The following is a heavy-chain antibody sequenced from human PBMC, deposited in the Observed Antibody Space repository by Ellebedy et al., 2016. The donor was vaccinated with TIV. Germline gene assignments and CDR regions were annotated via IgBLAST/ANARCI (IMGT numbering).Heavy chain of an antibody. D-gene: IGHD2-2*01. J-gene: IGHJ6*03. CDR2: ISGSGGST. CDR1: GFTFSSYA. Sequence: GESLKISXAASGFTFSSYAMSWVRQAPGKGLEWVSAISGSGGSTYYADSVKGRFTISRDNFKNTLYLQMNSLRAEDTAVYYCAKIECSSTSCYYYYYYMDVWGKGTTVTVSS. V-gene: IGHV3-23*01. CDR3: AKIECSSTSCYYYYYYMDV.